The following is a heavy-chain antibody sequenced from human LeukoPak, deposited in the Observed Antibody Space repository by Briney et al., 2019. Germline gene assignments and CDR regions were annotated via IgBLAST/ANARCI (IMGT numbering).Heavy chain of an antibody. V-gene: IGHV3-30*02. J-gene: IGHJ4*02. Sequence: PGGSLRLSCAASGFTFSSYGMHWVRQAPGKGLEWVAFIRYDGSNKYYADSVKGRFTISRDNSKNTLYLQMNSLRAKDTAVYYCAKDLEGGKSTCYYDDSPGGVDYWGQGTLVTVSS. CDR1: GFTFSSYG. D-gene: IGHD3-22*01. CDR3: AKDLEGGKSTCYYDDSPGGVDY. CDR2: IRYDGSNK.